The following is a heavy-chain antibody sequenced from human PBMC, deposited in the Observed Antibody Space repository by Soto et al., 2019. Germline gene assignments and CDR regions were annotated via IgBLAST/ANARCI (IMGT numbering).Heavy chain of an antibody. Sequence: GSLRLSCTASGFAFFDYAMIFFRHSPGKGREWVVFIRSKAYGGTTEYAASVKGRFTISRDDSKSIAYLQMNSLKTEDTAVYYCTLCSSTSCYGRNWFDPWGQGTLVTVSS. J-gene: IGHJ5*02. V-gene: IGHV3-49*03. CDR1: GFAFFDYA. CDR3: TLCSSTSCYGRNWFDP. CDR2: IRSKAYGGTT. D-gene: IGHD2-2*01.